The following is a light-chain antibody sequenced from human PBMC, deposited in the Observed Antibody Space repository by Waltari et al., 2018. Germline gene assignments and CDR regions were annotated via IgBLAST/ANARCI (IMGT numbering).Light chain of an antibody. Sequence: QSVLTQPPSLSGTPGQRVTISCSGSSSNIGTTYVFWYQQFPGRAPKLLLYSDDHRPSGGPDRFSASKSGSSASLTISGLRPEDEADYHCAGWDDSLTGVVFGGGTKLTV. V-gene: IGLV1-47*01. CDR1: SSNIGTTY. J-gene: IGLJ2*01. CDR2: SDD. CDR3: AGWDDSLTGVV.